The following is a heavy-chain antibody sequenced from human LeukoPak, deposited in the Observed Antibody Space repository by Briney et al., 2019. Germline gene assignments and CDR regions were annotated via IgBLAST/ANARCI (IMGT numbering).Heavy chain of an antibody. J-gene: IGHJ4*02. D-gene: IGHD5-24*01. Sequence: GESLKISCKGSGYSFTSYLIGGVRQLPGKGLEWMGIIYPGDSDTRYSPSFQGQVTISANKSISTAYLQWSSLKASDTAMYYCARREMATIHADYWGQGTLVTVSS. CDR3: ARREMATIHADY. V-gene: IGHV5-51*01. CDR1: GYSFTSYL. CDR2: IYPGDSDT.